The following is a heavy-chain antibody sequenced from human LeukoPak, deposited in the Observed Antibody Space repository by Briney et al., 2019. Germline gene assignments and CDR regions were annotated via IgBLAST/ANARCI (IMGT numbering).Heavy chain of an antibody. CDR2: IFHSGSA. V-gene: IGHV4-38-2*02. CDR3: ARDPRWLTPDCTSTSCYEDYFGP. Sequence: SETLSLTCAVSGYSISSGYQWAWIRQSPGKGLEWIGSIFHSGSAHYNPSLKSRVTISVETSNNQFSLKMYSVTAADTAVYYCARDPRWLTPDCTSTSCYEDYFGPWGQGTLVTVSS. CDR1: GYSISSGYQ. D-gene: IGHD2-2*01. J-gene: IGHJ5*02.